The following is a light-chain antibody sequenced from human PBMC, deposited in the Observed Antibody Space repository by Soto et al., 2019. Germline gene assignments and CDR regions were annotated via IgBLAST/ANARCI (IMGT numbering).Light chain of an antibody. Sequence: DIQMTQSPSSLSASVGDRVTITCRASQDIRDYLVWYQQRPGKVPSLLIYAASTLQSGVPSRFSDSGFGTDFTLTISSLQSEDVATYYCQKYGGAPYTFGPGTKVDLK. CDR3: QKYGGAPYT. CDR1: QDIRDY. CDR2: AAS. J-gene: IGKJ3*01. V-gene: IGKV1-27*01.